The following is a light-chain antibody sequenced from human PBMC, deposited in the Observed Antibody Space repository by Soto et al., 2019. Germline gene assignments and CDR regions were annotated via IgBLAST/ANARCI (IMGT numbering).Light chain of an antibody. CDR1: SSDVGGYNY. J-gene: IGLJ1*01. Sequence: QSALTQPASVSGSPGQSITISCTGTSSDVGGYNYVSWYQQHPGKAPKLMIYDVSNRPSGVSNRFSGSKSGNTASLTISGLQAEDEADYYRSSYTSSSTPIYVFGTGTKVTVL. CDR3: SSYTSSSTPIYV. V-gene: IGLV2-14*01. CDR2: DVS.